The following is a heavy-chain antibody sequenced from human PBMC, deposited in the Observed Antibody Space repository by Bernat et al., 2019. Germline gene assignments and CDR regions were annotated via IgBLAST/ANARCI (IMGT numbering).Heavy chain of an antibody. Sequence: EVQLVESGGGLVKPGGSLRLSCAASGFTFSSYSMNWVRQAPGKGLEWVSSISSSSSYIYYADSVKGRFTISRDNAKNSLYLQMNSLRAEDTAVYYCARMRYSSSWFSDAFDIWGQGTMVTV. CDR1: GFTFSSYS. CDR3: ARMRYSSSWFSDAFDI. CDR2: ISSSSSYI. V-gene: IGHV3-21*01. D-gene: IGHD6-13*01. J-gene: IGHJ3*02.